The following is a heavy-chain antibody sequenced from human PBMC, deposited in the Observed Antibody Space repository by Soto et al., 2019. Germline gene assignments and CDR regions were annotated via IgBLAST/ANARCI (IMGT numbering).Heavy chain of an antibody. D-gene: IGHD1-1*01. J-gene: IGHJ4*02. CDR2: IIPIFGTA. V-gene: IGHV1-69*13. Sequence: ASVKVSCKASGGTFSSYAISWVRQAPGQGLEWMGGIIPIFGTANYAQKFQGRVTITADESTSTAYMELSSLRSEDTAVYYCARGGWNEIKARFDYWGQGTLVTVSS. CDR1: GGTFSSYA. CDR3: ARGGWNEIKARFDY.